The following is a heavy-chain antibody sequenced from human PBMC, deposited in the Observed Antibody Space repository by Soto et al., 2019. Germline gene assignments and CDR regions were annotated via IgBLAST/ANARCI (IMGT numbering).Heavy chain of an antibody. CDR2: IYYSGST. CDR3: ASSSWSNWFDP. V-gene: IGHV4-59*08. D-gene: IGHD6-13*01. J-gene: IGHJ5*02. CDR1: GGSISSYY. Sequence: SETLSLTCTVSGGSISSYYWSRIRQPPGKGLEWIGYIYYSGSTNYNPSLKSRVTISVDTSKNQFSLKLSSVTAADTAVYYCASSSWSNWFDPWGQGTLVTVSS.